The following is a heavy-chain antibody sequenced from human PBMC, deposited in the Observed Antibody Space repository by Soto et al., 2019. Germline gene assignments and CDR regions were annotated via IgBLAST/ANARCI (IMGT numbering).Heavy chain of an antibody. CDR2: IIPIFETA. J-gene: IGHJ4*02. V-gene: IGHV1-69*01. Sequence: QVQLEQSGAEVKKPGSSVKVSCKASGGTFNTFAISWVRQAPGQGLEWIGGIIPIFETANYAQRLQDRLPITADESTRTAYMELSRLTSDDTAIYFWATSPSSSWQNDYWGLGTLVVVSS. D-gene: IGHD6-13*01. CDR3: ATSPSSSWQNDY. CDR1: GGTFNTFA.